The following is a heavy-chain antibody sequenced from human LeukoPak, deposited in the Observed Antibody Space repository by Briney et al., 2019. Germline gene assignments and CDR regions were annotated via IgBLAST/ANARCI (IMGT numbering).Heavy chain of an antibody. D-gene: IGHD6-13*01. CDR3: AKDGGSSSFFDY. J-gene: IGHJ4*02. Sequence: GSLRLSCAASGFTFSSYAMHWVRQAPGKGLEWVAVIWYGGSNKYYADSVKGRFTISRDNSKNTLYLQMNSLRAEDTAVYYCAKDGGSSSFFDYWGQGTLVTVSS. CDR2: IWYGGSNK. CDR1: GFTFSSYA. V-gene: IGHV3-30*02.